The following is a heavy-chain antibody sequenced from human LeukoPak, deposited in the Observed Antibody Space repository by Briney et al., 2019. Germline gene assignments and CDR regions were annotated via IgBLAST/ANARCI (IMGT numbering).Heavy chain of an antibody. J-gene: IGHJ6*02. CDR2: ISYDGGNK. CDR1: GFTFSSYG. Sequence: GRSLRLSCAASGFTFSSYGMHWVRQAPGKGLEWVAVISYDGGNKYYADSVKGRFTISRDNSKNTLYLQMNSLRAEDTAVYYCAKAELLWFGELPYYYGMDVWGQGTTVTVSS. D-gene: IGHD3-10*01. V-gene: IGHV3-30*18. CDR3: AKAELLWFGELPYYYGMDV.